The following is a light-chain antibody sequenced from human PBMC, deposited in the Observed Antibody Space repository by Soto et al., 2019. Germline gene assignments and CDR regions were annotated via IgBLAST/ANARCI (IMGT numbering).Light chain of an antibody. J-gene: IGKJ1*01. V-gene: IGKV3-15*01. Sequence: EIVMTQSPATLSVSPGERATLSCRASQSISSNLVWYQQKPGQAPRLLIYGASTRASGIPARFSGSGSGTEFTLTISSLQSEDFAVYYCQQYENWPRTFGQGTKVEIQ. CDR3: QQYENWPRT. CDR2: GAS. CDR1: QSISSN.